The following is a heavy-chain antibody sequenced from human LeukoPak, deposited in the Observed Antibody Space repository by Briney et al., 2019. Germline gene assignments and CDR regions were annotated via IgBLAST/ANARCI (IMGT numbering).Heavy chain of an antibody. V-gene: IGHV3-48*04. CDR3: AKDSGGGYYYMDV. CDR2: ISSSSSTI. CDR1: GFTFSSYS. D-gene: IGHD4-23*01. J-gene: IGHJ6*03. Sequence: GGSLRLSCAASGFTFSSYSMNWVRQAPGKGLEWVSYISSSSSTIYYADSVKGRFTISRDNAKNSLYLQMNSLRAEDTAVYYCAKDSGGGYYYMDVWGKGTTVTVSS.